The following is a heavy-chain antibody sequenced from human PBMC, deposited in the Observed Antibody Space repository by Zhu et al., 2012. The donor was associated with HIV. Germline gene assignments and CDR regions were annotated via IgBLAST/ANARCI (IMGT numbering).Heavy chain of an antibody. CDR1: GASVSSGNHY. J-gene: IGHJ2*01. CDR2: IYYSGNT. V-gene: IGHV4-61*01. Sequence: QVQLQESGPRLVKPSETLSLTCTVSGASVSSGNHYWSWIRQPPGKGLEWIGNIYYSGNTNYNISLKSRVIISVDVSKNQFSLNVKSVTAADTAEYYCARGRASPENYWYFDVWSPGTRVTVSS. CDR3: ARGRASPENYWYFDV.